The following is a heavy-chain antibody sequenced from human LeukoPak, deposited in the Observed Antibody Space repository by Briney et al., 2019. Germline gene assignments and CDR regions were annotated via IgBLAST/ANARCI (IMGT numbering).Heavy chain of an antibody. V-gene: IGHV3-21*01. Sequence: GGSLRLSCAASGFTFSSYNMNWVRQAPGKGLEWVSFISSSSSYIYYADSVKGRFTISRDNAKNSLYLQMNSLRAEDTAVYYCAELGITMIGGVWGKGTTVTISS. J-gene: IGHJ6*04. D-gene: IGHD3-10*02. CDR1: GFTFSSYN. CDR3: AELGITMIGGV. CDR2: ISSSSSYI.